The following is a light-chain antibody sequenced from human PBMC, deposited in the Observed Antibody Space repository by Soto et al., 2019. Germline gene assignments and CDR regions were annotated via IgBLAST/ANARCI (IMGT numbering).Light chain of an antibody. CDR3: ATWDPNLSAV. Sequence: QPVLTQPPSVSAAPGQTVTISCSGGTSNIGHNYVSWYQQLPGTAPTLLIYGNDKRPSGIPDRFSGSKSGTSATLAITGLQTGDEADYYCATWDPNLSAVFGGGTKVTV. V-gene: IGLV1-51*01. J-gene: IGLJ3*02. CDR1: TSNIGHNY. CDR2: GND.